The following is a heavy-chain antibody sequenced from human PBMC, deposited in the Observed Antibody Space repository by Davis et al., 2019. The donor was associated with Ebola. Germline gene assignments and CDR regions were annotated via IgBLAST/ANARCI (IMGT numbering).Heavy chain of an antibody. V-gene: IGHV3-30*02. Sequence: GGSLRLSCAASGFTFSSYSMNWVRQAPGKGLEWVAFIRNDGSKEYYVDSVKGRFTISRDNSKNTFYLQMNSLRAEDTALYYCAKDKTMATQYWYFDLWGRGTLVTVSS. J-gene: IGHJ2*01. CDR2: IRNDGSKE. CDR3: AKDKTMATQYWYFDL. CDR1: GFTFSSYS. D-gene: IGHD4/OR15-4a*01.